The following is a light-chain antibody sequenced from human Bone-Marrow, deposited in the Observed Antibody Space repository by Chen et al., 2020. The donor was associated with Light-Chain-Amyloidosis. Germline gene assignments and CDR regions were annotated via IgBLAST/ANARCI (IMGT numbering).Light chain of an antibody. CDR3: MQGTHWPLT. CDR2: KVS. CDR1: QSLLYSDGNTY. J-gene: IGKJ5*01. V-gene: IGKV2-30*01. Sequence: DVVMTQSPLSLPVTLGQPASISCRSSQSLLYSDGNTYLNWFQQRPGQSPRRLIYKVSNRDSGVPDRFSGSGSGTDFTLKISRVEAEDVGVYYCMQGTHWPLTFGQGTRLEI.